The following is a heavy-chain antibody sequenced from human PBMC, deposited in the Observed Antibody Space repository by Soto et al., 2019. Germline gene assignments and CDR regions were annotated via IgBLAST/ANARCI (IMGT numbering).Heavy chain of an antibody. D-gene: IGHD3-22*01. CDR1: GGSITNYY. CDR3: AKQGLSFYDTGRGEYYFDS. J-gene: IGHJ4*02. CDR2: IFDTGDT. V-gene: IGHV4-59*01. Sequence: QVHLQESGPGLVKASQTLSLTCSVSGGSITNYYWSWIRQPPGKGLEWIGDIFDTGDTDYNPSLKSRVAISLDTPKRQISLRLTSVTAADTAHYYCAKQGLSFYDTGRGEYYFDSWGPGTLVIVSS.